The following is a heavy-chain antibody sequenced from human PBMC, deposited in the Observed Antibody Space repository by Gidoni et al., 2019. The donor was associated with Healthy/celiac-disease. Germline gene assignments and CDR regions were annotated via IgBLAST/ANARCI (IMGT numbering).Heavy chain of an antibody. J-gene: IGHJ4*02. CDR1: GYTFTSYG. CDR3: SREVRCIVLMGEAYYFDY. Sequence: QVQLVQSGAEVKKHGASVKVSCKASGYTFTSYGISWVRQAPGQGLEWMGWISAYNGYTNFAQKLQCRVTMTPDTPTSTAYMELRSLISDDTAVYYCSREVRCIVLMGEAYYFDYWGQGTLVTVSS. V-gene: IGHV1-18*01. D-gene: IGHD2-8*01. CDR2: ISAYNGYT.